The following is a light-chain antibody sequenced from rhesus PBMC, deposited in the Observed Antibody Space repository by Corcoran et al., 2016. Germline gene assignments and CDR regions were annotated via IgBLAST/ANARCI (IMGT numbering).Light chain of an antibody. CDR1: ENVNNY. Sequence: DIQMTQSPSSLSASVGDRVTITCRASENVNNYLHWYQQKPGKAPKLMIYAASTLQSGVPSRFSGSGSVTNYTFTISSLQPEDVATYYCQHSYDTPFTFGPGTKLDIK. CDR2: AAS. J-gene: IGKJ3*01. CDR3: QHSYDTPFT. V-gene: IGKV1-74*01.